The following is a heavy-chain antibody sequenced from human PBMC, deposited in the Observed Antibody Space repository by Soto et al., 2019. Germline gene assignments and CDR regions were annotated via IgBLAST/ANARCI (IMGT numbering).Heavy chain of an antibody. CDR1: GYTFTSYD. D-gene: IGHD2-8*02. CDR2: MSPNSGNT. Sequence: ASAKVSCKASGYTFTSYDINWVRQATGQGLEWMGWMSPNSGNTDYAQKFQGRVTMTRDTSISTAYMELSSLTSDDAAVYYCARGVDAGVDYWGQGTLVTVSS. V-gene: IGHV1-8*01. CDR3: ARGVDAGVDY. J-gene: IGHJ4*02.